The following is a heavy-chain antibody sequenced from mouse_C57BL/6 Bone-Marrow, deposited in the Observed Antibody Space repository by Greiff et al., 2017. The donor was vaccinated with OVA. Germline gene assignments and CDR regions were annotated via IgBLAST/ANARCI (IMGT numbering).Heavy chain of an antibody. V-gene: IGHV5-4*01. D-gene: IGHD1-1*01. CDR1: GFTFSSYA. Sequence: EVMLVESGGGLVKPGGSLKLSCAASGFTFSSYAMSWVRQTPEKRLEWVATISDGGSYTYYPDNVKGRFTISRDNAKNNLYLQMSHLKSEDTAMYYCARESGHYYGSSYVRYYAMDYWGQGTSVTVCS. J-gene: IGHJ4*01. CDR2: ISDGGSYT. CDR3: ARESGHYYGSSYVRYYAMDY.